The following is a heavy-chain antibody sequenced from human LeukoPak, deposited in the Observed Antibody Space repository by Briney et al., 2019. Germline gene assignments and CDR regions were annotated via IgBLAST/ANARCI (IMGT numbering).Heavy chain of an antibody. CDR2: IYTGGST. D-gene: IGHD2-2*01. CDR1: GFTVSSNY. J-gene: IGHJ4*02. V-gene: IGHV3-53*01. CDR3: ARVGTSCYGPTGCNGY. Sequence: PGGSLRLSCAASGFTVSSNYMSWVRQAPGKGLEWVSVIYTGGSTYYADSVKGRFTISRDNSKNTLYLQMNSLRAEDTAVYYCARVGTSCYGPTGCNGYWGQGTLVTVSS.